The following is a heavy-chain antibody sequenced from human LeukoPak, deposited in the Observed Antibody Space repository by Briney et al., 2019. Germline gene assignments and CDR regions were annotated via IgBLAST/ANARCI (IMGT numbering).Heavy chain of an antibody. CDR2: INPNMGGP. CDR3: ARVGCISTSCYHWFDP. D-gene: IGHD2-2*01. V-gene: IGHV1-2*02. J-gene: IGHJ5*02. Sequence: ASVKVSCKACGYTFTCYYMHWVRQAPGQGLEWMGWINPNMGGPNHARKFHGRVTMTRATSISTASMELSRLRSDDTAVYSCARVGCISTSCYHWFDPWGQGTLVTVSS. CDR1: GYTFTCYY.